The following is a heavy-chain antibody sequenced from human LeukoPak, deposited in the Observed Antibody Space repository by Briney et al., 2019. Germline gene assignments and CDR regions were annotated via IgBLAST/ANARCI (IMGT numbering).Heavy chain of an antibody. J-gene: IGHJ4*02. CDR1: GGSFSGYY. CDR2: INHSGST. Sequence: PSETLSLTCAVYGGSFSGYYWSWIRQPPGKGLEWIGEINHSGSTNYNPSLKSRVTISVDTSKNQFSLKLSSVTAADTAVYYCARQGKWLRFLDYWGQGTLVTVSS. D-gene: IGHD5-12*01. V-gene: IGHV4-34*01. CDR3: ARQGKWLRFLDY.